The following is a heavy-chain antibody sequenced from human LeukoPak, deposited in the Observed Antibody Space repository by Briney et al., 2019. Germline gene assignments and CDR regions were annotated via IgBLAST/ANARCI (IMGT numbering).Heavy chain of an antibody. D-gene: IGHD6-13*01. CDR1: DGSISSGGYY. CDR3: ARDLGIAAAGTGAFDI. J-gene: IGHJ3*02. CDR2: IYHSGST. Sequence: SETLSLTCTVSDGSISSGGYYWSWIRQPPGKGLEWIGYIYHSGSTYYNPSLKSRVTISVDRSKNQFSLKLSSVTAADTAVYYCARDLGIAAAGTGAFDIWGQGTMVTVSS. V-gene: IGHV4-30-2*01.